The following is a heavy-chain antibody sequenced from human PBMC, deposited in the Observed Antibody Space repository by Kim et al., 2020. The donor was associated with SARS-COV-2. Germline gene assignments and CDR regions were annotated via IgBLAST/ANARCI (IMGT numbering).Heavy chain of an antibody. V-gene: IGHV3-9*01. J-gene: IGHJ4*02. D-gene: IGHD3-3*01. CDR3: AKGSIFWQPLAYYFDY. Sequence: SVKGRFTISRNNAKNSLYLQMNSLRAEDTALYYCAKGSIFWQPLAYYFDYWGQGTLVTVSS.